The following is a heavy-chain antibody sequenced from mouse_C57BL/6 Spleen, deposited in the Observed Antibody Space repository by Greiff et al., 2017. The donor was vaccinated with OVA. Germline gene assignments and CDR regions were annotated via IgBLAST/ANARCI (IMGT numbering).Heavy chain of an antibody. J-gene: IGHJ3*01. CDR1: GYSFTDYN. V-gene: IGHV1-39*01. CDR3: SRSYYSNYWLLH. Sequence: VQLQQSGPELVKPGASVKISCKASGYSFTDYNMNWVKQSNGKSLEWIGVINPSYGTTSYNQTFKGQATLTVDQSSSTVYMQLNSLTSEDSAVYYCSRSYYSNYWLLHWGQGTLVTVSA. D-gene: IGHD2-5*01. CDR2: INPSYGTT.